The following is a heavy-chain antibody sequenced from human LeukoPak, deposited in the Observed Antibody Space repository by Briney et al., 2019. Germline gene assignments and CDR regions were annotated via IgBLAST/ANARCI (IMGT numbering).Heavy chain of an antibody. Sequence: KSSETLSLTCAVYGGSFSGYYWSWIRQPPGKGLEWIGEINHSGSTNYNPSLKSRVTISVDTSKNQFSLKLSSVTAADTAVYYCARQPYYYYDSSGLDYWGQGTLVTVSS. V-gene: IGHV4-34*01. D-gene: IGHD3-22*01. CDR1: GGSFSGYY. CDR3: ARQPYYYYDSSGLDY. CDR2: INHSGST. J-gene: IGHJ4*02.